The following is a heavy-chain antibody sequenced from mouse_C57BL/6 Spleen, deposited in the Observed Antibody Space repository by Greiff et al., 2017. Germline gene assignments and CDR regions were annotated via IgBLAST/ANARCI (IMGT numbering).Heavy chain of an antibody. Sequence: VQLQQSGPELVKPGASVRISCKASGYAFSSSWMNWVKQRPGKGLEWIGRIYPGDGDTNYNGKFKGKATLTADKSSSTAYMQLSSLTSEDSAVYFCARVDSSGYWGQGTTLTVSS. V-gene: IGHV1-82*01. CDR1: GYAFSSSW. D-gene: IGHD3-2*02. J-gene: IGHJ2*01. CDR2: IYPGDGDT. CDR3: ARVDSSGY.